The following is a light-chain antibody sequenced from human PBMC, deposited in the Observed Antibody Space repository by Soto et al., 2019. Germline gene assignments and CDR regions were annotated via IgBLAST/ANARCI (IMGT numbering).Light chain of an antibody. CDR2: SNN. V-gene: IGLV1-44*01. CDR1: SSNNGSNT. Sequence: QSVLTQPPSASGTPGQRVTISCSGSSSNNGSNTVNWYQQLPGTAPELLIYSNNQRPSGVPDRFSGSKSGTSASLAISGLQSEDEADYYCAAWDDSLNGYVFGTGTKVTVL. J-gene: IGLJ1*01. CDR3: AAWDDSLNGYV.